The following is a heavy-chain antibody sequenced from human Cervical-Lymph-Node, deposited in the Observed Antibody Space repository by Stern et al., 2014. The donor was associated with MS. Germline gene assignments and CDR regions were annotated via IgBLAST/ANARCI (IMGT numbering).Heavy chain of an antibody. J-gene: IGHJ3*01. Sequence: VQLVQSGAEVKKPGSSVNVSCKASGGTFTSFSINWVRQVPGQGLEWMGGIIPIFDTPNLAQYFQGRVTITADSSTSTVYMALNSLRSDDTAVYYCVLPSKVTTAAFDVWGRGTMVTVSS. CDR3: VLPSKVTTAAFDV. V-gene: IGHV1-69*06. CDR1: GGTFTSFS. CDR2: IIPIFDTP. D-gene: IGHD4-17*01.